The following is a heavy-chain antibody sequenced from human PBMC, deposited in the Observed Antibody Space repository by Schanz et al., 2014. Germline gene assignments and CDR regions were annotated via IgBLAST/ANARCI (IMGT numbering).Heavy chain of an antibody. D-gene: IGHD2-2*02. V-gene: IGHV3-30*04. CDR2: TSTDGTKT. CDR1: GFTFRGHA. CDR3: AKHLYQYNYYGMDV. J-gene: IGHJ6*02. Sequence: QVQLVESGGGVVQPGTSLRLSCAASGFTFRGHAMHWVRQAPGQGLEKVAVTSTDGTKTYYAASVRGRFTISRDNSKNTVYLQMNSLRADDTAVYYCAKHLYQYNYYGMDVWGQGTTVTVSS.